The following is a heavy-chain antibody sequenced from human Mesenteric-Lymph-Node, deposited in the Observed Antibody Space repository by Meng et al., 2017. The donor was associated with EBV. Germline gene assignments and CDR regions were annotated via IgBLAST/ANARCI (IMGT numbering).Heavy chain of an antibody. CDR2: KYYRSKWYN. J-gene: IGHJ4*02. CDR1: GDGAIKTNVG. Sequence: QEMLPQHGTGPLQPPQAPLSPCATVGDGAIKTNVGWNWIRQSPTGGLWWLGRKYYRSKWYNEYAKSVKGRITINPDTSKSEFSLQLNSVTPDDTAVYYCSRESWRAFDYWGQGTLVTVSS. V-gene: IGHV6-1*01. CDR3: SRESWRAFDY.